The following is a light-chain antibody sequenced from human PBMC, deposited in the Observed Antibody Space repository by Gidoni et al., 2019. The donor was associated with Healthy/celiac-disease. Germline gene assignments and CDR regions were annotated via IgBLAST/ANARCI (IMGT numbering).Light chain of an antibody. CDR3: NSRDSSGKAWV. CDR2: GKN. Sequence: SSELTHASELSVSLGQTVRITCQGDIIRSYYASWYQQKPGQAPGIVIYGKNNRPSGIPERFSGSSSGKTASLTITGDKAEDEADYYCNSRDSSGKAWVFGGGTKLTVL. V-gene: IGLV3-19*01. CDR1: IIRSYY. J-gene: IGLJ2*01.